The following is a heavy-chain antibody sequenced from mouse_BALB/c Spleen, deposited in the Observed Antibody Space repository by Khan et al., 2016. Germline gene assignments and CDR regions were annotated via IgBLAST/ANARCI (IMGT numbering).Heavy chain of an antibody. D-gene: IGHD1-1*01. Sequence: QVQLQQPGTELVKPGASVKLSCKASGYTFTRYWMHWVKQRPGQGLEWIGEIDPSNGRTAYNEKFKGKAILTFDNSSNTAYMQLSSLTSEDSAVYYGARGPVPLVYWGQGTLVTVSA. CDR3: ARGPVPLVY. V-gene: IGHV1S81*02. J-gene: IGHJ3*01. CDR1: GYTFTRYW. CDR2: IDPSNGRT.